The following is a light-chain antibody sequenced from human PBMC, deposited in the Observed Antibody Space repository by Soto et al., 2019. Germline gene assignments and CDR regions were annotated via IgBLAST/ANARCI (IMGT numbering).Light chain of an antibody. J-gene: IGLJ2*01. CDR1: SSNIGAGYA. Sequence: QSALTQPPSVSGAPGQTVTISCSGSSSNIGAGYAVQRYQQYPGTAPKLLIYANRNRPSGVPERFSGSKSGTSASLAISGLQVEDEADYYCQSYESASEVFGGGTKLTVL. CDR3: QSYESASEV. CDR2: ANR. V-gene: IGLV1-40*01.